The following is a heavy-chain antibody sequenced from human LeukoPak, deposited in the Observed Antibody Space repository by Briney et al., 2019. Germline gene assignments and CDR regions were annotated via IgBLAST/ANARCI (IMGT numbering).Heavy chain of an antibody. CDR3: ARGLGGMDV. Sequence: SEPLSLTRAVYGGSFSGYYWSWIRQPPGKGLEWIGEINHSGSTTYNPPLKSRVTISVDTPKNQFSLKLSSVTAADTAVYYCARGLGGMDVWGKGTTVTVSS. CDR2: INHSGST. D-gene: IGHD3-16*01. V-gene: IGHV4-34*01. CDR1: GGSFSGYY. J-gene: IGHJ6*04.